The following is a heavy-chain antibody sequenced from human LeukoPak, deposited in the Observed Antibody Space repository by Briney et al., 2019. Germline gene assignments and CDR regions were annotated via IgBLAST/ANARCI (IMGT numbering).Heavy chain of an antibody. D-gene: IGHD3-10*01. CDR1: GGSISNYY. V-gene: IGHV4-59*08. CDR2: IYYSGST. Sequence: PSETLSLTCTVSGGSISNYYWNWIRQSPGGGLEWIGYIYYSGSTSYKPSLESRVTISVDTSRNQFSLTLSSVTAADTAVYYCARSDNYGSGTFSPFDYWGQGTLVTVSS. CDR3: ARSDNYGSGTFSPFDY. J-gene: IGHJ4*02.